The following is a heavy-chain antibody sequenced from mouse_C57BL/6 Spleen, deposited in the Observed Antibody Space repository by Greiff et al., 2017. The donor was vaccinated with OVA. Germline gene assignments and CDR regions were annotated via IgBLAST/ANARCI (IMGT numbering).Heavy chain of an antibody. V-gene: IGHV5-9*01. CDR1: GFTFSSYT. Sequence: EVHLVESGGGSVKPGGSLKLSCAASGFTFSSYTMSWVRQTPEKRLEWVATISGGGGNTYYPDSVKGRFTISRDNAKNTLYLQMSSLRSEDTALYYCARHGLSWFAYWGQGTLVTVSA. CDR2: ISGGGGNT. CDR3: ARHGLSWFAY. J-gene: IGHJ3*01.